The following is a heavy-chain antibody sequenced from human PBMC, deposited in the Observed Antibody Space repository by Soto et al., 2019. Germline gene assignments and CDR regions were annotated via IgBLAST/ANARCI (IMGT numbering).Heavy chain of an antibody. Sequence: PSETLSLACTVSGGSISSYYCSWIRQPPGEGLEWIGHIYYSGSTNHNPSLKSRVTISVGTSKDQFSLKLSSVTAADTAVYYYARARSLVLSVGERPAEGTDVLGQGTAVTVS. CDR1: GGSISSYY. D-gene: IGHD3-10*01. CDR3: ARARSLVLSVGERPAEGTDV. J-gene: IGHJ6*02. V-gene: IGHV4-59*01. CDR2: IYYSGST.